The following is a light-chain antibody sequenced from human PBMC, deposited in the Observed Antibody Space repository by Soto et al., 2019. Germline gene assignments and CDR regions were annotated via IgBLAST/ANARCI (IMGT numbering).Light chain of an antibody. CDR2: LEGSGSY. CDR1: SGHSTYI. V-gene: IGLV4-60*03. J-gene: IGLJ3*02. Sequence: QSVLTQSSSVSASLGSSVKLTCTLSSGHSTYIIAWHQQQPGKAPRYLMKLEGSGSYNTGSGVPDRFSGSSSGADRYLTLSNLQSEDVADYYCETWDTNTRVFGGGTKLTVL. CDR3: ETWDTNTRV.